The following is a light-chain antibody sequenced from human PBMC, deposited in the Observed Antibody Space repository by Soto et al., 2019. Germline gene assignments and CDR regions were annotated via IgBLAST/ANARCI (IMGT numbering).Light chain of an antibody. CDR1: QTVSSND. V-gene: IGKV3-20*01. Sequence: EIVLTQSPGTLSLSPGERATLSCRASQTVSSNDVDWYQQKPGQAPRLLIYGAFSRATGIPGRFSGSGSGTDFTLTISGLEPEDSAVYYCHQYDTAPHTFGQGTNLEIK. J-gene: IGKJ2*01. CDR3: HQYDTAPHT. CDR2: GAF.